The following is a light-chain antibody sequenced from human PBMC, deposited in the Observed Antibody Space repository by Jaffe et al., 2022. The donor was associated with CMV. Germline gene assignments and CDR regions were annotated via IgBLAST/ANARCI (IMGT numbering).Light chain of an antibody. CDR2: WAS. J-gene: IGKJ4*01. Sequence: DIVMTQSPESLAVSLGERATINCKSSQSLLYSSNNQNYLAWYQQKPGQPPQLLIYWASTRESGVPDRFSGSGSGTDFTLTISSLQAEDVAVYYCQQYYSSPLTFGGGTKVDIK. CDR3: QQYYSSPLT. V-gene: IGKV4-1*01. CDR1: QSLLYSSNNQNY.